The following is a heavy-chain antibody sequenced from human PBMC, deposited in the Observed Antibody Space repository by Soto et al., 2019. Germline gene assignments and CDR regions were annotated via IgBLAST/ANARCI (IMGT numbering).Heavy chain of an antibody. CDR1: GGSISSDGNY. CDR3: ARARMVRGIIYYYGMDV. V-gene: IGHV4-31*03. Sequence: QVQLQESGPGLVKSSQTLSLTCTVSGGSISSDGNYWSWIRQHPGKGLEWIGYIYYSGSTNYNPSLKSRVTTTVDTSKNQLSLKLNSVTAADTAVYYCARARMVRGIIYYYGMDVWGHGTTVTVSS. J-gene: IGHJ6*02. CDR2: IYYSGST. D-gene: IGHD3-10*01.